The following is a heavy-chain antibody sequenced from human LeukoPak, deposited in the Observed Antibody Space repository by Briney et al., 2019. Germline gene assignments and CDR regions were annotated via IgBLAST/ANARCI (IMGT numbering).Heavy chain of an antibody. CDR1: GYTFTGYY. J-gene: IGHJ6*03. CDR3: ARGVTGIYYYYYMDV. CDR2: INPNSGDT. D-gene: IGHD3-10*01. Sequence: ASVKASCKASGYTFTGYYMHWGRQAPGQGVGGLGGINPNSGDTNYAQKFQGGVTMTRDTSISTAYMELSRLRSDDTAVYYCARGVTGIYYYYYMDVWGKGTTVTVSS. V-gene: IGHV1-2*02.